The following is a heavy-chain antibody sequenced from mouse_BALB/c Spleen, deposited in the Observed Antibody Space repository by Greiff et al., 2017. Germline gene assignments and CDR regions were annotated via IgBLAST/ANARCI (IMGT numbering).Heavy chain of an antibody. V-gene: IGHV1-80*01. J-gene: IGHJ4*01. Sequence: VQLVESGAELVRPGSSVKISCKASGYAFSSYWMNWVKQRPGQGLEWIGQIYPGDGDTNYNGKFKGKATLTADKSSSTAYMQLSSLTSEDSAVYFWARSGGPLGLGYWGQGTSVTVSS. CDR2: IYPGDGDT. CDR3: ARSGGPLGLGY. D-gene: IGHD2-2*01. CDR1: GYAFSSYW.